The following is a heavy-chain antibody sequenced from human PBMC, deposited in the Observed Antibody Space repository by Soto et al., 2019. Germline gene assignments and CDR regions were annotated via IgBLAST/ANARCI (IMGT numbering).Heavy chain of an antibody. J-gene: IGHJ5*02. D-gene: IGHD5-12*01. CDR1: GFPFSGYA. CDR2: ISNTGGST. Sequence: GGSLRFSCAASGFPFSGYAMSWVRQAPGKGLEWVSGISNTGGSTFYADSVKGRFTISRDNSENKLYLQMNSLKAEDTAVYFCAKDQAGGWISHGYDHWGXGSRVTVSS. CDR3: AKDQAGGWISHGYDH. V-gene: IGHV3-23*01.